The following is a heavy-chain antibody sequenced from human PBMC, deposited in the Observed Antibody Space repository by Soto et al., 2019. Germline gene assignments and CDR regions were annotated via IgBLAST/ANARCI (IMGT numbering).Heavy chain of an antibody. J-gene: IGHJ4*02. D-gene: IGHD3-3*01. CDR3: ARARKATYITGGFDS. CDR2: SSYGGIT. CDR1: GGSISDYY. V-gene: IGHV4-59*01. Sequence: EILSLTWSVSGGSISDYYCRWIRQSPEKGLEYIAYSSYGGITNLNGALNGRVTMSIDTSKNQFSLKETYLTAADTAVYYCARARKATYITGGFDSWGQGTLVTV.